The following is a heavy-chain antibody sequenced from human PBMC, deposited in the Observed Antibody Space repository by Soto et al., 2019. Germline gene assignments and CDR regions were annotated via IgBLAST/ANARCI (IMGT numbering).Heavy chain of an antibody. Sequence: AGSLRPSFAASGFTLSSYALNWVRQVPGKGLVWVSRIDRDGDTTSYADVVKGRFTISRDNARNRLYLQMNSLRVEDTAVYYCVRGGYSVIYYRDFWGQGTLVTVSS. D-gene: IGHD1-26*01. CDR3: VRGGYSVIYYRDF. V-gene: IGHV3-74*01. J-gene: IGHJ4*02. CDR2: IDRDGDTT. CDR1: GFTLSSYA.